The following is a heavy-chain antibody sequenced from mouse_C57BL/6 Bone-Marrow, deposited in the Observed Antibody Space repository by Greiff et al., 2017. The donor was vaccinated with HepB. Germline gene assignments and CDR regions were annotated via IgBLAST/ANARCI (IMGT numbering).Heavy chain of an antibody. V-gene: IGHV7-3*01. CDR2: IRNKANGYTT. CDR3: ARYRTPGFDY. J-gene: IGHJ2*01. Sequence: EVKLVESGGGLVQPGGSLSLSCAASGFTFTDYYMSWVRQHPGKALEWLGFIRNKANGYTTEYSASVKGRFTISRDNSQSILYLQMNALRAEDSATYYCARYRTPGFDYWGQGTTLTVSS. CDR1: GFTFTDYY.